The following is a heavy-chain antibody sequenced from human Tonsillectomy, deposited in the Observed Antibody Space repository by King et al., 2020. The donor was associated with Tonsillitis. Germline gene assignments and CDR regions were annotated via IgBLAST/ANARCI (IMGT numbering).Heavy chain of an antibody. V-gene: IGHV3-30*01. Sequence: VQLVESGGGVVQPGRSLRLSCAVSGFTFSSYAIHWVRQAPGKGLEWVAVISYDGSNKYYADSVKGRFTISRDNSKNTLYLQMNSLRAEDTAVYYCARAPIAGGGFDYWGQGTLVTVSP. J-gene: IGHJ4*02. CDR1: GFTFSSYA. CDR3: ARAPIAGGGFDY. CDR2: ISYDGSNK. D-gene: IGHD3-16*01.